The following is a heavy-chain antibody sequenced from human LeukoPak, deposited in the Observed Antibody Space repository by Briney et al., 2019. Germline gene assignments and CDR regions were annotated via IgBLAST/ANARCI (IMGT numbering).Heavy chain of an antibody. CDR2: ISSSSSYI. J-gene: IGHJ4*02. D-gene: IGHD3-22*01. CDR1: GFTFSSYA. Sequence: GGSLRLSCAASGFTFSSYAMSWVRQAPGKGLEWVSSISSSSSYIYYADSVKGRFTISRDNAKNSLYLQMNSLRAEDTAVYYCARGYKYYDSSGYYLILDYWGQGTLVTVSS. V-gene: IGHV3-21*01. CDR3: ARGYKYYDSSGYYLILDY.